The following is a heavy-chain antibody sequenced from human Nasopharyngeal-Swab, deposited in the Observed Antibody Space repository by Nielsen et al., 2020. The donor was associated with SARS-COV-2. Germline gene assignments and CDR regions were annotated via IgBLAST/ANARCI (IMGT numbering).Heavy chain of an antibody. D-gene: IGHD3/OR15-3a*01. V-gene: IGHV3-30*18. CDR2: ISYDGSNK. Sequence: WIRQPPGKGLEWVAVISYDGSNKCYADSVKGRFTISRDNSKNTLYLQMNSLRAEDTAVYYCAKEQGLLVDYWGQGTLVTVSS. J-gene: IGHJ4*02. CDR3: AKEQGLLVDY.